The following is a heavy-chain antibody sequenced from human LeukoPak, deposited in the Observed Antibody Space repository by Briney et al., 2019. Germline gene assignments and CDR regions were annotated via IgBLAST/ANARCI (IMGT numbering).Heavy chain of an antibody. V-gene: IGHV3-23*01. J-gene: IGHJ4*02. D-gene: IGHD1-26*01. CDR1: GFTFSSYA. Sequence: GGSLRLSCAASGFTFSSYAMSWVRQAPGKGLEWVSAISGSGGNTYYADSVKGRFTISRDNAKNSLYLQMNSLRAEDTAVYYCARVGATPSYFDYWGQGTLVTVSS. CDR3: ARVGATPSYFDY. CDR2: ISGSGGNT.